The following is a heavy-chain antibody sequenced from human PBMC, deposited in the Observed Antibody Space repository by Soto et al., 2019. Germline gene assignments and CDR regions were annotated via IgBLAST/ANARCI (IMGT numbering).Heavy chain of an antibody. V-gene: IGHV4-39*01. CDR1: GGSINRSLYH. Sequence: SETRSLTCSGSGGSINRSLYHGGWILHSPGKGLEWIGSIHNTGNIFYNPSLKSRVTLSIDTSKSQFSLKLSSVTAADTAVYYCARGSYYYDRSGYYHYWGQGTLVPVSS. D-gene: IGHD3-22*01. CDR2: IHNTGNI. CDR3: ARGSYYYDRSGYYHY. J-gene: IGHJ4*02.